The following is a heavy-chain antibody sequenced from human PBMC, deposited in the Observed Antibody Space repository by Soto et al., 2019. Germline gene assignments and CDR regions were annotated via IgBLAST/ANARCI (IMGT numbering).Heavy chain of an antibody. D-gene: IGHD6-19*01. CDR2: ISGSGGST. Sequence: GGSLRLSCAASGFTFSSYAMSWVRQAPGKGLEWVSAISGSGGSTYYADSVKGRFTISRDNSKNTLYLQMNSLRAEHPAVYYCAKDLDSSGCGNWFDPWGRGTLVTVSS. J-gene: IGHJ5*02. V-gene: IGHV3-23*01. CDR1: GFTFSSYA. CDR3: AKDLDSSGCGNWFDP.